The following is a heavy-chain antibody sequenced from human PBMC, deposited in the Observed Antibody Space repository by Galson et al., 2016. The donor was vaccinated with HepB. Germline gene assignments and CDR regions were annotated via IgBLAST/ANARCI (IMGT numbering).Heavy chain of an antibody. V-gene: IGHV3-11*05. CDR2: ITSSSSFA. CDR1: GFLFRDYF. J-gene: IGHJ5*02. D-gene: IGHD3-9*01. Sequence: SLRLSCAASGFLFRDYFMGWIRQAPGKGLEWVAYITSSSSFANYADSVKGRFSISRDNAQDSLFLQLNTLRTDDTAVYYCARGSNYDILTGWFDPWGQGTLVTVSS. CDR3: ARGSNYDILTGWFDP.